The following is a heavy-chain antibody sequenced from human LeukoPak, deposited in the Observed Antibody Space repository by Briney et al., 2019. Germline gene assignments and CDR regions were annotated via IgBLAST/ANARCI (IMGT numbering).Heavy chain of an antibody. CDR1: GGSISSYY. V-gene: IGHV4-59*01. D-gene: IGHD3-22*01. CDR2: IYYNGST. Sequence: SETLSLTCTVSGGSISSYYWSRIRQPPGKGLEWIGYIYYNGSTNYNPSLKSRVTISVDTSKNQFSLKLNSVTAADTAVYYCARANYYDSSGYYVHYYYYYYMDVWGKGTTVTVSS. CDR3: ARANYYDSSGYYVHYYYYYYMDV. J-gene: IGHJ6*03.